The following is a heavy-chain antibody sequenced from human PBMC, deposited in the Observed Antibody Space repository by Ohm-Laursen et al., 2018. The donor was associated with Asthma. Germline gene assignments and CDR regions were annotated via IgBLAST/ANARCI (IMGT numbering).Heavy chain of an antibody. J-gene: IGHJ4*02. CDR3: ARVYYYDFWSGLFD. CDR2: IYYSGST. D-gene: IGHD3-3*01. V-gene: IGHV4-31*03. Sequence: TLSFTCSVSAGTISSVGYYRSWPRQHLGKGLVRFGYIYYSGSTYYNPSLKSRVTISVDTSKNQFSLKLSSVTAADTAVYYCARVYYYDFWSGLFDWGQGTLVTVSS. CDR1: AGTISSVGYY.